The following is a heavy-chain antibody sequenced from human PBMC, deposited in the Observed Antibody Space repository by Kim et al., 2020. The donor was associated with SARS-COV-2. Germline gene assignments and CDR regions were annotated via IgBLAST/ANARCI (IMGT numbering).Heavy chain of an antibody. CDR1: GYTFTSYY. D-gene: IGHD3-22*01. CDR3: ARDSRSSGPTLQLNQNAFDI. Sequence: ASVKVSCKASGYTFTSYYMHWVRQAPGQGLEWMGIINPSGGSTSYAQKFQGRVTMTRDTSTSTVYMELSSLRSEDTAVYYCARDSRSSGPTLQLNQNAFDIWGQGTMVTVSS. V-gene: IGHV1-46*01. J-gene: IGHJ3*02. CDR2: INPSGGST.